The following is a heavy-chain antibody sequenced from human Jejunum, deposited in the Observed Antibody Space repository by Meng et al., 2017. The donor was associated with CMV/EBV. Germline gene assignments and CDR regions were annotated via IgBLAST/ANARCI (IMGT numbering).Heavy chain of an antibody. CDR2: AYYRSKWFY. CDR1: GDSVSSKSAA. J-gene: IGHJ4*02. D-gene: IGHD6-13*01. Sequence: QVQRRLSGPGLVKPSPTLSLICAISGDSVSSKSAAWNWIRQSPSRGLEWLGRAYYRSKWFYDYALSVKSRININPDTSKNRFSLQLNSVTPEDTAVYYCARGLYDSSWSTFDYWGQGTLVTVSS. CDR3: ARGLYDSSWSTFDY. V-gene: IGHV6-1*02.